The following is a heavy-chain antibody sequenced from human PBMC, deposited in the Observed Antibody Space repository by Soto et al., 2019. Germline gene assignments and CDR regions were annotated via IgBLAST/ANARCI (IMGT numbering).Heavy chain of an antibody. J-gene: IGHJ4*02. CDR1: GFPFSRYA. V-gene: IGHV3-23*01. D-gene: IGHD3-3*01. CDR3: AKGPMYYDFWSGPPDY. Sequence: GGSLRLSCAASGFPFSRYAMSWVRQAPGKGLEWVSAISGSGGSTYYADSVKGRFTISRDNSKNTLYLQMNSLRAEDTAVYYCAKGPMYYDFWSGPPDYWGQGTLVTVSS. CDR2: ISGSGGST.